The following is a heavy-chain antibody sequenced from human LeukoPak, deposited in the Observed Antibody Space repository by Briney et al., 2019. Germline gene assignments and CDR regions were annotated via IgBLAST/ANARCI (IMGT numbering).Heavy chain of an antibody. J-gene: IGHJ4*02. V-gene: IGHV1-69*02. D-gene: IGHD2-8*01. CDR3: ARRSDYCTNGVCSYYFDY. CDR2: PILGIA. Sequence: PILGIANYAQKFQGRVTITADKSTSTAYMELSSLRSEDTAVYYCARRSDYCTNGVCSYYFDYWGQGTLVTVSS.